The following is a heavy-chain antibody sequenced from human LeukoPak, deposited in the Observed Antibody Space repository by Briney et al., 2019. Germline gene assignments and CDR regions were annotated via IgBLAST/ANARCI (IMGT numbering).Heavy chain of an antibody. Sequence: GRSLRLSCAATGFTFSTYGMHWVRQAPGKGLEWVAAISNDGNKEYYADSVKGRFTISRDNPKNTLFLQMNSLRAEDTAVYYCAKEGWDKSYWYGRIDYWGQGTLVTVSS. CDR2: ISNDGNKE. V-gene: IGHV3-30*18. D-gene: IGHD2-8*02. CDR1: GFTFSTYG. CDR3: AKEGWDKSYWYGRIDY. J-gene: IGHJ4*02.